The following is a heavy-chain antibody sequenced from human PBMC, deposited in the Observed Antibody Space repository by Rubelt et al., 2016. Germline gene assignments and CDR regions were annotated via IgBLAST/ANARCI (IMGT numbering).Heavy chain of an antibody. D-gene: IGHD4-17*01. J-gene: IGHJ6*02. CDR3: ARVLMTTVTTRPLYYYYYGMDV. CDR1: GGSISSGGYY. V-gene: IGHV4-31*03. Sequence: QVQLQESGPGLVKPSQTLSLTCTVSGGSISSGGYYWSWIRQHPGKGLEWIGYIYYSGSTYYNPSLKSRVTISVDTSKNQFSLKLSAVTAADTAVYYCARVLMTTVTTRPLYYYYYGMDVWGQGTTVTVSS. CDR2: IYYSGST.